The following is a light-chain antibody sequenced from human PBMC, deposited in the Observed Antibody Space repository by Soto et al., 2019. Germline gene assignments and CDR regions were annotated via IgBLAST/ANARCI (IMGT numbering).Light chain of an antibody. J-gene: IGKJ1*01. V-gene: IGKV1-5*03. CDR3: QQYHSYPRT. Sequence: DIQLTQSPSTLSASVGDRVVITCRASQTIRYWVAWYQQKPGQAPNLLIYRASNLESGVPSRFSGSGSGTEFTLTISSLQPDDLATYYCQQYHSYPRTFGLGTKVE. CDR1: QTIRYW. CDR2: RAS.